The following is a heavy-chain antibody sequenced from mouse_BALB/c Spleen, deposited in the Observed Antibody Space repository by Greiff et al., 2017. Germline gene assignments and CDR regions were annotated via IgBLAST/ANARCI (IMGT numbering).Heavy chain of an antibody. CDR3: ARDLYYYGSSYGYFDV. J-gene: IGHJ1*01. Sequence: EVMLVESGGGLVQPGGSLRLSCATSGFTFTDYYMSWVRQPPGKALEWLGFIRNKANGYTTEYSASVKGRFTISRDNSQSILYLQMNTLRAEDSATYYCARDLYYYGSSYGYFDVWGAGTTVTVSS. CDR2: IRNKANGYTT. V-gene: IGHV7-3*02. CDR1: GFTFTDYY. D-gene: IGHD1-1*01.